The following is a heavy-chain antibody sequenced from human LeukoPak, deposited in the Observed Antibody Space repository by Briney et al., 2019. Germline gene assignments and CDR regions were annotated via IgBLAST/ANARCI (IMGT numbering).Heavy chain of an antibody. D-gene: IGHD3-10*01. CDR1: GDSVSSNSAA. Sequence: SQTLSLTCAISGDSVSSNSAAWNWIRQSPSRGLEWLGRTYYRSKYYNDYAVSVKGRITINPDTSKNQFSLQLNSVTPEDTAVYYCARGYYGSGSNYRRFDYWGQGTLVTVSS. CDR2: TYYRSKYYN. CDR3: ARGYYGSGSNYRRFDY. V-gene: IGHV6-1*01. J-gene: IGHJ4*02.